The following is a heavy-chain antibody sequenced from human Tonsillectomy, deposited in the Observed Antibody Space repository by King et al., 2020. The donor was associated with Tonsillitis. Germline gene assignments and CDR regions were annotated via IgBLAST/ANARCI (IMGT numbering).Heavy chain of an antibody. J-gene: IGHJ3*02. V-gene: IGHV4-30-2*01. CDR2: IYQSGST. Sequence: QLQESGSRLVRPSQTLSLTCAVSGDSISSGGYSWSWIRQPPGKGLEWIGHIYQSGSTYYNPSLKSRVTISVDRSKNHFSLNLSSVTAADTAVYYCAGGGYSYGLGAFDIWGQGTVVTASS. CDR3: AGGGYSYGLGAFDI. D-gene: IGHD5-18*01. CDR1: GDSISSGGYS.